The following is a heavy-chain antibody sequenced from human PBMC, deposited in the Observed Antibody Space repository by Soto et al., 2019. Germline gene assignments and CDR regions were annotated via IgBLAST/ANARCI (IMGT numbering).Heavy chain of an antibody. V-gene: IGHV3-23*01. CDR1: GFSISTHA. D-gene: IGHD6-19*01. CDR3: ARDSSAWPNYFDS. Sequence: GGSLRLSCVASGFSISTHALTWVRHAPGKGLEWVSSFSGRSGDTYYAASVKGRFTISGDSSKNTVILQMNNLRADDTALYYCARDSSAWPNYFDSWGQGIQVTVSS. J-gene: IGHJ4*02. CDR2: FSGRSGDT.